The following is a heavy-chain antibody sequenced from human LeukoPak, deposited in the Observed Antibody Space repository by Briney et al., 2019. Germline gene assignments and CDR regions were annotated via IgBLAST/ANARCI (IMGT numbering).Heavy chain of an antibody. D-gene: IGHD1-1*01. J-gene: IGHJ4*02. CDR2: ISGSGGRI. V-gene: IGHV3-23*01. CDR3: AKNPRLEGWIYFDS. CDR1: GFTFSSYS. Sequence: PGGSLRLSCAASGFTFSSYSMSWVGQAPGKGLEGVSSISGSGGRIDYADSVKGRFTISRDNSKNTLSLQMNSLTAEDTAVYYCAKNPRLEGWIYFDSWGQGILVTVSS.